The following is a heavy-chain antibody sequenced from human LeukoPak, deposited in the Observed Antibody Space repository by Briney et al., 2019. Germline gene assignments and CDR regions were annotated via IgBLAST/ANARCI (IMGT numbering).Heavy chain of an antibody. Sequence: SETLSLTCAVYGGSFSGYYWSWIRKPPGKGLEWIGEINHSGSTNYNPSLKSRVTMSVDTSKNQFSLKLSSVTAADTAVYYCARDSCSSPYYFDYWGQGTLDTVSS. CDR1: GGSFSGYY. D-gene: IGHD6-6*01. V-gene: IGHV4-34*01. J-gene: IGHJ4*02. CDR2: INHSGST. CDR3: ARDSCSSPYYFDY.